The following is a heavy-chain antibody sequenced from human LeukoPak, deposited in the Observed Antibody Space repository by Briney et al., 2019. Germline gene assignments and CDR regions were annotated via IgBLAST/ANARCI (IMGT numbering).Heavy chain of an antibody. D-gene: IGHD2-15*01. CDR2: IYHSGST. CDR1: GGTFSGYN. CDR3: ARGGYCSGANCYNCFDP. V-gene: IGHV4-34*01. J-gene: IGHJ5*02. Sequence: SETLSLTCAVSGGTFSGYNWSWVRQPPGKGLEWIGEIYHSGSTTYNPPLNTRLTISVDTSTTQFSLKLSSVTAADTAVYYCARGGYCSGANCYNCFDPWGQGTLVTASS.